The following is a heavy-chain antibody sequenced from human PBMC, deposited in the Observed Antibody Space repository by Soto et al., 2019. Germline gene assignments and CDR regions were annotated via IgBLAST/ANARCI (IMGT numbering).Heavy chain of an antibody. CDR3: ASLLWPYPDGMDV. CDR1: GGTFSSCA. CDR2: IIPIFGTA. J-gene: IGHJ6*02. Sequence: SVKVSCKASGGTFSSCAISWVRQAPGQGLEWMGGIIPIFGTANYAQKFQGRVTITADKSTSTAYMELSSLRSEDTAVYYCASLLWPYPDGMDVWGQGTTVTVSS. V-gene: IGHV1-69*06. D-gene: IGHD2-2*01.